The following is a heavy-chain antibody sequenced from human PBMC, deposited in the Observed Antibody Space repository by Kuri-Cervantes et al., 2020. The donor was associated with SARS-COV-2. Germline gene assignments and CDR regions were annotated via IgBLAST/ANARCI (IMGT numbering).Heavy chain of an antibody. CDR2: IYSGGTT. CDR3: AREGLGTIFGVETYDY. CDR1: GFTVSSNY. Sequence: GGSLRLSCAASGFTVSSNYMGWVRQAPGKGLEWVSVIYSGGTTYYADSVKGRFTIPRDNSKNTLYLQMNSLRAEDTAVYYCAREGLGTIFGVETYDYWGQGTLVTVSS. D-gene: IGHD3-3*01. J-gene: IGHJ4*02. V-gene: IGHV3-66*02.